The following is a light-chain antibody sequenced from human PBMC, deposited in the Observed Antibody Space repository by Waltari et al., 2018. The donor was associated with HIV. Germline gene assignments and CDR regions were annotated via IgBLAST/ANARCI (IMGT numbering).Light chain of an antibody. CDR1: SGSIAINY. J-gene: IGLJ2*01. V-gene: IGLV6-57*01. CDR3: QSYDNENPVL. Sequence: NFMLTQPHSVSESPGKTVTVSCTRSSGSIAINYVQWYQQRPGSSPTTVIYKDDQRPSGVPDRFSGSIDSSSNSASLTISGLRPEDEADYYCQSYDNENPVLFGGGTKLTVL. CDR2: KDD.